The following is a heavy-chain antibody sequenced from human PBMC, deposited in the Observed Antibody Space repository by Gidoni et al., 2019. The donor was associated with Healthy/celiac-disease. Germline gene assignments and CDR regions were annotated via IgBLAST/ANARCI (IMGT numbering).Heavy chain of an antibody. CDR3: VYCSSTSCIVGAFDI. CDR1: GFTFSSYE. V-gene: IGHV3-48*03. Sequence: EVQLVESGGGLVQPGGSLRLSCAASGFTFSSYEMNWVRQAPGKGLEWVSYISSSGSTIYYADSVKGRFTISRDNAKNSLYLQMNSLRAEDTAVYYCVYCSSTSCIVGAFDIWGQGTMVTVSS. CDR2: ISSSGSTI. J-gene: IGHJ3*02. D-gene: IGHD2-2*01.